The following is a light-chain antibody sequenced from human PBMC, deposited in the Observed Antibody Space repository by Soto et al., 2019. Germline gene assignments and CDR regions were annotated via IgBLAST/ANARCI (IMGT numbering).Light chain of an antibody. CDR1: QSVSSN. J-gene: IGKJ1*01. Sequence: EIVMTQSPATLSVSPGERVTLSCRASQSVSSNLAWYQQRPGQAPRLLIYGASTRATGIPARFSGSGSGTEFTLTISSLQSEDVATYYCQNYNSAPRTFGQGTKVDIK. V-gene: IGKV3-15*01. CDR3: QNYNSAPRT. CDR2: GAS.